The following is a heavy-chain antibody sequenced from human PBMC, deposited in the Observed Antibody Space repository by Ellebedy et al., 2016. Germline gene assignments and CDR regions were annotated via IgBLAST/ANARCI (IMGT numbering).Heavy chain of an antibody. CDR1: GSSISSGYF. Sequence: SETLSLXXTVSGSSISSGYFWGWIRQPPGKGLQWIATIYHSGSTYYNPSLKSRVTLSVDTSRNQVFLKLTSVTAADTAIYYCARGDGVDLLGHFHHWGPGTLITVSS. CDR3: ARGDGVDLLGHFHH. V-gene: IGHV4-38-2*02. CDR2: IYHSGST. D-gene: IGHD3-3*01. J-gene: IGHJ1*01.